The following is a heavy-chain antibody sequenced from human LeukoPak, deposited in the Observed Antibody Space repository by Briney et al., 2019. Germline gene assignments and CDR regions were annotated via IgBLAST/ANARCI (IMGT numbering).Heavy chain of an antibody. CDR1: GYTFTNYG. Sequence: ASVKVSCKASGYTFTNYGITWVRQAPGQGLEWMGWISAYNGNTNYAQKLQGRVTMTTDTSTSTAYMELRSLRSDDTAVYYCARDQADYYDSSGTDYWGQGTLVTVSS. J-gene: IGHJ4*02. D-gene: IGHD3-22*01. CDR2: ISAYNGNT. V-gene: IGHV1-18*01. CDR3: ARDQADYYDSSGTDY.